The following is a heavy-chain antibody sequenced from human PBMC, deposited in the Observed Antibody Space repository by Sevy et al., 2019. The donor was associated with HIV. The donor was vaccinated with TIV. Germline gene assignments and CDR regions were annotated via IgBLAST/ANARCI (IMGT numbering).Heavy chain of an antibody. CDR1: GFTVSSNY. J-gene: IGHJ4*02. V-gene: IGHV3-53*01. CDR2: IYSGGNT. CDR3: ARASLKSNGPDY. D-gene: IGHD2-8*01. Sequence: GGSLRLSCAASGFTVSSNYMSWVRQAPGKGLEWVSAIYSGGNTYYADSVKGRFTISRDNSKNRLYLQMNSLRVEDTAMYYCARASLKSNGPDYWGQGTLVTVSS.